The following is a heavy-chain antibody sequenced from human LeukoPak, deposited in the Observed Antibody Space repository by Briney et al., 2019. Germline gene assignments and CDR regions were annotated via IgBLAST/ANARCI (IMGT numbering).Heavy chain of an antibody. CDR3: AREVS. CDR2: IYTSGST. CDR1: GGSISSGSYF. V-gene: IGHV4-61*02. J-gene: IGHJ5*02. Sequence: RTSETLSLTCTVSGGSISSGSYFWNWIRQPAGKGLEWIGRIYTSGSTNYNPSLKNRVTISVDTSKNQFSLKLTSVTAADAAIYYCAREVSWGQGTLVTVSS.